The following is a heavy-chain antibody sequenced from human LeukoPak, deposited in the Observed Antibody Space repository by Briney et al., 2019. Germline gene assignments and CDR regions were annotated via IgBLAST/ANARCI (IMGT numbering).Heavy chain of an antibody. CDR3: ASCYYDSSGYYRLLDY. Sequence: ASVKVSCKASGYTFTSYGISWVRQAPGQGLEWMGWISAYNGNTNYAQKLQGRVTMTTDTSTSTAYMELRSLRSDDTAVYYCASCYYDSSGYYRLLDYWGQGTLVTVSS. D-gene: IGHD3-22*01. V-gene: IGHV1-18*01. J-gene: IGHJ4*02. CDR2: ISAYNGNT. CDR1: GYTFTSYG.